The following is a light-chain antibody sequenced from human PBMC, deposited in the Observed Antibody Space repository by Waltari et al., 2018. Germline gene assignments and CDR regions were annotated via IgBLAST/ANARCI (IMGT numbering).Light chain of an antibody. Sequence: QSALTQPASVSGSPGQSITISCTGTSSDVGRNNLVSWHQPHPGKAPKLMIYEGSKRPSGVSNRFSGSKSGNTASLTISGLQAEDEADYYCCSYAGSSTYVFGTGTKVTVL. CDR1: SSDVGRNNL. J-gene: IGLJ1*01. CDR2: EGS. V-gene: IGLV2-23*01. CDR3: CSYAGSSTYV.